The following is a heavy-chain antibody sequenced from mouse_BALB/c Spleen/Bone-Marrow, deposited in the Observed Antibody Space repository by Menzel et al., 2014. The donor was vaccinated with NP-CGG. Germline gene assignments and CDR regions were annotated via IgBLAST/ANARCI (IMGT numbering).Heavy chain of an antibody. CDR2: IRSKSNNYAT. J-gene: IGHJ4*01. V-gene: IGHV10-1*02. CDR1: GFTFNTYA. D-gene: IGHD2-10*02. CDR3: VRHGYGNYGAMDY. Sequence: EVKLMESGGGLVQPKGSLKFSCAASGFTFNTYAMNWVRQAPGKGLEWVARIRSKSNNYATYHADSVKDRFTISRDDSQSMLYLQMNNLKTEDTAMYYCVRHGYGNYGAMDYWGQGTSVTVSS.